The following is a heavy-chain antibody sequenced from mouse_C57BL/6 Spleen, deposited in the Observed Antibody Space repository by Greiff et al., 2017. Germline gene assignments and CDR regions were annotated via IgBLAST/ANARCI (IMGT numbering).Heavy chain of an antibody. Sequence: QVQLQQPGAELVRPGSSVKLSCKASGYTFTSYWMDWVKQRPGQGLEWIGNIYPSDSETHYNQKFKDKATLTVDKSSSTAYMQLSSLTSEDSAVYYCARYSNYVDYWGQGTTLTVSA. D-gene: IGHD2-5*01. CDR1: GYTFTSYW. J-gene: IGHJ2*01. CDR3: ARYSNYVDY. CDR2: IYPSDSET. V-gene: IGHV1-61*01.